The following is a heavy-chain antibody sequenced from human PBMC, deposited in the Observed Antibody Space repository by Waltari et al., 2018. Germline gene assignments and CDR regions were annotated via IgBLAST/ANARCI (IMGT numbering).Heavy chain of an antibody. J-gene: IGHJ3*02. CDR1: GGSVDNFY. Sequence: QVQLQESGPGLVKPSETLSLTCTVSGGSVDNFYWSWIRQPAGKGLEWIGRIYANGNTNSIPSLKPRVTMSEDMSKNEVSLTLTSVTAADTAVYYCAKMAAKVGAHDAFDIWGQGTMVIVSS. CDR3: AKMAAKVGAHDAFDI. D-gene: IGHD1-26*01. V-gene: IGHV4-4*07. CDR2: IYANGNT.